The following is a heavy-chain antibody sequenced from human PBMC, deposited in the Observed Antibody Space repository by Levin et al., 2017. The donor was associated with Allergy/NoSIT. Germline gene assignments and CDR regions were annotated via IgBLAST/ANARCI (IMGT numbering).Heavy chain of an antibody. CDR3: ARAVRSASGYCGVSCQYYFDY. J-gene: IGHJ4*02. D-gene: IGHD2-15*01. V-gene: IGHV3-11*01. Sequence: PGGSLRLSCAASGFTFSDYYMSWIRQAPGKGLEWLSYITSSGEIMYYADSVRGRFTISRDYAKNSLYLQMNTLRAEDTAVYYCARAVRSASGYCGVSCQYYFDYWGQGTLVTVSS. CDR1: GFTFSDYY. CDR2: ITSSGEIM.